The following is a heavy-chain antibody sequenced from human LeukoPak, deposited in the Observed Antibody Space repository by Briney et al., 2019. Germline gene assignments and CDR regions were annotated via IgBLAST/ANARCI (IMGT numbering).Heavy chain of an antibody. V-gene: IGHV3-7*01. CDR3: ARVVWFGEPPSLSWFDP. J-gene: IGHJ5*02. CDR1: GFTFSSYW. CDR2: IKQDGSEK. D-gene: IGHD3-10*01. Sequence: GGSLRLSCAASGFTFSSYWMSWVRQAPGKGLEWVANIKQDGSEKYYVDSVKGRFTISRDNAKNSLYLQMNSLRAEDTAVYYCARVVWFGEPPSLSWFDPWGQGTLVTVSS.